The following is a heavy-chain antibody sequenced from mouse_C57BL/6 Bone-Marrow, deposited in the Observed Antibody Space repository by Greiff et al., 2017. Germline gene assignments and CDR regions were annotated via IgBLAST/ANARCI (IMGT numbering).Heavy chain of an antibody. Sequence: QVQLQQSGAELVRPGASVKLSCKASGYTFTDYYINWVKQRPGQGLEWIARIYPGSGNTYYNEKFKGKATLTAEKSSSTAYMQLSSLTSEDSAVYFCAREDDYFTWFAYWGQGTLVTVSA. CDR3: AREDDYFTWFAY. CDR1: GYTFTDYY. CDR2: IYPGSGNT. J-gene: IGHJ3*01. D-gene: IGHD2-4*01. V-gene: IGHV1-76*01.